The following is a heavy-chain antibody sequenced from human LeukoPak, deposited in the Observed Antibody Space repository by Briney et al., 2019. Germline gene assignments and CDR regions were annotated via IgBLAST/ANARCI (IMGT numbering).Heavy chain of an antibody. D-gene: IGHD6-19*01. CDR2: ISSSSSYI. Sequence: GGSLRLSCAASGFTFSSYSMNWVRQAPGKGLEWVSSISSSSSYIYYADSVKGRFTISRDNAKNSLYLQMNSLRAEDTAVFYCARDSGWYSFDYWGQGTLVTVSS. V-gene: IGHV3-21*01. J-gene: IGHJ4*02. CDR3: ARDSGWYSFDY. CDR1: GFTFSSYS.